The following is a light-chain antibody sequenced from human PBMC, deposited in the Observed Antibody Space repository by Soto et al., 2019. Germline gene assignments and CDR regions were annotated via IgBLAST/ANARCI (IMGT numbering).Light chain of an antibody. CDR1: QNLHSF. CDR2: DGS. CDR3: QQYSNWPRT. J-gene: IGKJ1*01. V-gene: IGKV3D-15*01. Sequence: PQSTATLSVSPGESVTLSCRASQNLHSFLNWYQQRPGQAPRPLIYDGSKRATGIPDRFGGSGSGTEFTLTISSLQSEDFAVYYCQQYSNWPRTFGQGTKVDI.